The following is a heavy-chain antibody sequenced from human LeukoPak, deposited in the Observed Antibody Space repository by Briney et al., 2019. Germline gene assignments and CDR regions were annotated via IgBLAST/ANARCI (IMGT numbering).Heavy chain of an antibody. V-gene: IGHV3-23*01. J-gene: IGHJ5*02. CDR1: GFTFSSYA. CDR3: AKRNGYSAES. CDR2: ISGSRGSK. D-gene: IGHD1-26*01. Sequence: QPGGSLRLSCAASGFTFSSYAMNWVRQAPGKGREWVSAISGSRGSKYYADSVKGRLTISRDNSKNPLYLQMNSLRAEDTAVYYCAKRNGYSAESWGQGTLVTVSS.